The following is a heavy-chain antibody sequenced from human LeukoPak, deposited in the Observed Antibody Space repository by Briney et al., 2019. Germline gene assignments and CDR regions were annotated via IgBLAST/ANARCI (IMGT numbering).Heavy chain of an antibody. CDR1: GGTFSSYA. V-gene: IGHV1-69*04. D-gene: IGHD5-24*01. J-gene: IGHJ4*02. CDR3: ARGATHRDGYNWEY. CDR2: IIPILGIA. Sequence: ASVKVSCKASGGTFSSYAISWVRQAPGQGLEWMGRIIPILGIANYAQKFQGRVTITADKSTSTAYMELSSLRSEDTAVYYCARGATHRDGYNWEYWGQGTLVTVSS.